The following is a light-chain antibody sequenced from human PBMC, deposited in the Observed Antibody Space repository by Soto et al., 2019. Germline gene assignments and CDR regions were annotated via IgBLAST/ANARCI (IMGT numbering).Light chain of an antibody. J-gene: IGKJ1*01. CDR1: ESIARH. Sequence: DIQMTQSPSSLSASVGDRVTITCRASESIARHLNWYQQKPGKAPKLLIYAASSLQNGVPSRFRGGGSGTDFTLTISNLQPDDFATYYCQQYNSYSTFGQGTKVEIK. CDR2: AAS. V-gene: IGKV1-39*01. CDR3: QQYNSYST.